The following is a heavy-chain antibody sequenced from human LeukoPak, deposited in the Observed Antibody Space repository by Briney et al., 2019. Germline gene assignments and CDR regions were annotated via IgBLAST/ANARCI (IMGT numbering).Heavy chain of an antibody. CDR2: IYSGGST. V-gene: IGHV3-53*01. Sequence: PGGSLRLSCAASGFTVSSNYMSWVRQAPGKGLEWVSVIYSGGSTYYADSVKGRFTISRDNSKNTLYLQMNSLRAEDTAVYYCAKEGDYYGSGSSAEYFQHWGQGTLVTVSS. J-gene: IGHJ1*01. CDR3: AKEGDYYGSGSSAEYFQH. D-gene: IGHD3-10*01. CDR1: GFTVSSNY.